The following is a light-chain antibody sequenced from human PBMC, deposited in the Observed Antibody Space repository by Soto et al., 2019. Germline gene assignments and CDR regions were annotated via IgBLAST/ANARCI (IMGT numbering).Light chain of an antibody. CDR3: SSCAGRNNLV. J-gene: IGLJ2*01. Sequence: QSVLTQPPSVSGAPGQRITISCTGSSSNFGAGYDVHWYQQLPGTAPKLLIYANSNRPSGVPDRFSGSKSGTSASLAITGLQAEDEADYYCSSCAGRNNLVFGGGTKLTVL. V-gene: IGLV1-40*01. CDR1: SSNFGAGYD. CDR2: ANS.